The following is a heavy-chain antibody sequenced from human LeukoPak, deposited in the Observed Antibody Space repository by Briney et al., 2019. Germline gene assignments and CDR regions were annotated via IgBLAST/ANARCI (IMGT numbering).Heavy chain of an antibody. CDR2: IYSVGNT. Sequence: GGCRRLASAASGLAFNTYGMQWVRPARGKGREWVSVIYSVGNTYYSASVKGRFTTSRDNSKNTLSLQMNSLRAEDTAVYYCARCLLVQGYYYGMDVWGQGTTVTVSS. CDR1: GLAFNTYG. V-gene: IGHV3-53*01. CDR3: ARCLLVQGYYYGMDV. J-gene: IGHJ6*02. D-gene: IGHD3-3*01.